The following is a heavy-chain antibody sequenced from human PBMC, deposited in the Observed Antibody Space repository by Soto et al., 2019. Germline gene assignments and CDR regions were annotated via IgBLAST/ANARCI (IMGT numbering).Heavy chain of an antibody. CDR1: GYTLIRYY. CDR3: ARSPYSSGYYYAIDY. CDR2: INPSGGST. V-gene: IGHV1-46*01. D-gene: IGHD3-22*01. Sequence: ASVKVSCKASGYTLIRYYIHWMRQAPGQGLEWMGLINPSGGSTTYAQKFQGRVTMTRNTSTSTVYMDLSSLRSEDTAVYYCARSPYSSGYYYAIDYWGQGTQVTVSS. J-gene: IGHJ4*02.